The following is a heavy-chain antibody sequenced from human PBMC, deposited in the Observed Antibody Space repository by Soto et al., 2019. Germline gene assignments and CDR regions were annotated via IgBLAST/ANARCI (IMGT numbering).Heavy chain of an antibody. V-gene: IGHV3-30*03. J-gene: IGHJ4*02. CDR3: AAHSGKYWNHFDY. Sequence: GGSLRLSCTASGFTFNTYGVHWVRQAPGKGLEWVALISSDATTKIYGDSVKGRFTISRDNPKNTLYLQMNSLLPEDTAVYYCAAHSGKYWNHFDYWGLGTLVNVSS. D-gene: IGHD1-1*01. CDR2: ISSDATTK. CDR1: GFTFNTYG.